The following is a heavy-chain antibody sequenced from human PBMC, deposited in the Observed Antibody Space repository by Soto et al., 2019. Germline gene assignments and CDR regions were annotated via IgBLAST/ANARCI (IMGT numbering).Heavy chain of an antibody. J-gene: IGHJ6*03. CDR2: IYYSGST. CDR3: ARRPPATYTYYYMDV. V-gene: IGHV4-39*01. Sequence: SETLSLTCTVSGGSLSSSSYYWGWIRQPPGKGLEWIGSIYYSGSTYYNPSLKSRVTISVDTSKNQFSLKLSSVTAADTAVYYCARRPPATYTYYYMDVWGKGTTVTVSS. D-gene: IGHD2-2*02. CDR1: GGSLSSSSYY.